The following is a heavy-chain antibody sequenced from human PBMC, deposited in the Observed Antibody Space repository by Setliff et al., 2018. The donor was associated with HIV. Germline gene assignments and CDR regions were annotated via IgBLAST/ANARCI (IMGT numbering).Heavy chain of an antibody. V-gene: IGHV3-21*06. D-gene: IGHD3-22*01. CDR3: ARHELVGYYYSIDY. J-gene: IGHJ4*02. CDR1: GFTFSDYS. Sequence: GGSLRLSCAASGFTFSDYSMTWVRQVPGRGLEWVSSISGASYIYYADSVKGRFTVSRDNAKNSLYLHINSLRAEDTAVYYCARHELVGYYYSIDYWGQGTLVTVSS. CDR2: ISGASYI.